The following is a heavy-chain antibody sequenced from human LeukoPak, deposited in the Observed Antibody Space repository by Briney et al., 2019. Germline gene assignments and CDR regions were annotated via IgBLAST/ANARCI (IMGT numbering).Heavy chain of an antibody. CDR3: AKDTGGNGAYFYAMDV. CDR2: INWNSDTK. J-gene: IGHJ6*02. CDR1: GFAFHNYA. Sequence: GRSLRLSCVGSGFAFHNYALHWVRRPPGKGLEWVSAINWNSDTKAYADSVKGRFTISRDRARNSLYLQMDSLRPEDTALYYCAKDTGGNGAYFYAMDVWGQGTSVTVSS. V-gene: IGHV3-9*01. D-gene: IGHD4-23*01.